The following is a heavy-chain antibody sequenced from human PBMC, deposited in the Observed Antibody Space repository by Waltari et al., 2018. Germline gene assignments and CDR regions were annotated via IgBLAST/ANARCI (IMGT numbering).Heavy chain of an antibody. V-gene: IGHV4-61*09. CDR3: AKGTYDIWGSYDY. D-gene: IGHD3-16*01. CDR1: GGSISSGSYY. CDR2: IYTSGST. J-gene: IGHJ4*02. Sequence: QVQLQESGPGLVKPSQTLSLTCTVSGGSISSGSYYWSWIRQPAGKGLEWIGYIYTSGSTNYNPSLKSRVTISVDTSKNQFSLKLSSVTAADTAVYYCAKGTYDIWGSYDYWGQGTLVTVSS.